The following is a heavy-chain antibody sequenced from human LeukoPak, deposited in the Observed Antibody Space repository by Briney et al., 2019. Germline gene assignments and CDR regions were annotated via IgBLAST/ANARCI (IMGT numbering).Heavy chain of an antibody. J-gene: IGHJ4*02. D-gene: IGHD1-26*01. Sequence: GGSLRLPCAASGFTFSSYSMNWVRQAPGKGREWVSSISSSSSYIYYADSVKGRFTISRDNAKNSLYLQMNSLRAEDTAVYYCARDVGGGSYLQPPFDYWGQGTLVTVSS. V-gene: IGHV3-21*01. CDR2: ISSSSSYI. CDR1: GFTFSSYS. CDR3: ARDVGGGSYLQPPFDY.